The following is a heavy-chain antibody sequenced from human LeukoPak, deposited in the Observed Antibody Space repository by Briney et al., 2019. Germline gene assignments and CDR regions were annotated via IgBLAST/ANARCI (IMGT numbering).Heavy chain of an antibody. J-gene: IGHJ4*02. Sequence: GASVKVSCKASGYTFSGYYMHWVRQAPGQGLEWMGWINSYSGGTNYAQNFQGRVTMTRDRSISTAYMELSRLRSDDTAVYYCASRKLGNDYWGQGILVTVTS. CDR1: GYTFSGYY. CDR2: INSYSGGT. CDR3: ASRKLGNDY. D-gene: IGHD7-27*01. V-gene: IGHV1-2*02.